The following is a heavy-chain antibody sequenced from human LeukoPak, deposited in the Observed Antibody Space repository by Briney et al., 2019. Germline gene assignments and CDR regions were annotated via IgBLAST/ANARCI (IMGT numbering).Heavy chain of an antibody. V-gene: IGHV3-7*01. J-gene: IGHJ4*02. CDR2: IRQDGGDK. CDR3: AKRPRSGWYFDY. Sequence: EGSLRLSCAASGFTFSSYAMHWVRQAPGKGLEWLANIRQDGGDKHYVDSMKGRFTISRDNAKNSLYLQMNSLRAEDTALYYCAKRPRSGWYFDYWGQGTLVTVSS. CDR1: GFTFSSYA. D-gene: IGHD6-19*01.